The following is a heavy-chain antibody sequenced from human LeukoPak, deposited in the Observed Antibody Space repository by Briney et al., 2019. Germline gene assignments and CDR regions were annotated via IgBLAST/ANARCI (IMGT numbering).Heavy chain of an antibody. CDR1: GYSISSGYY. J-gene: IGHJ4*02. D-gene: IGHD3-10*01. CDR3: ARNVLLWFGEPGTIDY. V-gene: IGHV4-38-2*02. CDR2: IYHGEST. Sequence: SETLSLTCTVSGYSISSGYYWGWIRQPPGKGLEWIGSIYHGESTYYNPSLKSRVTISVDTSKNQFSLKLSSVTAADTAVYYCARNVLLWFGEPGTIDYWGQGTLVTVSS.